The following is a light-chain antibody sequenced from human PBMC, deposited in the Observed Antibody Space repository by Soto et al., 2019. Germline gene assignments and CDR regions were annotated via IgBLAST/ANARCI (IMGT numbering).Light chain of an antibody. CDR2: YND. Sequence: QAVVTQPPSASGTPGQRVTISCSGGSSNIGSNTVHWYQQVPGTAPKLLIYYNDQRPSGVPDRFSGSKSGTSASLAISGLQSEDEADYYCATWDDSLNGRLFGRGTKLTVL. CDR1: SSNIGSNT. J-gene: IGLJ3*02. V-gene: IGLV1-44*01. CDR3: ATWDDSLNGRL.